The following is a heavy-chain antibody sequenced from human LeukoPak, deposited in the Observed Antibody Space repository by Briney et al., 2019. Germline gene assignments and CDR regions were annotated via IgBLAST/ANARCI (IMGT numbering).Heavy chain of an antibody. CDR3: AREGHNWNDFDY. Sequence: PSETLSLTCTVSGGSVSSGSYYWSWIRQPPGKGLEWIGYIYYSGSTNYNPSLKSRVTISVDTSKNQFSLKLSSVTAADTAVYYCAREGHNWNDFDYWGQGTLVTASS. J-gene: IGHJ4*02. D-gene: IGHD1-20*01. CDR1: GGSVSSGSYY. V-gene: IGHV4-61*01. CDR2: IYYSGST.